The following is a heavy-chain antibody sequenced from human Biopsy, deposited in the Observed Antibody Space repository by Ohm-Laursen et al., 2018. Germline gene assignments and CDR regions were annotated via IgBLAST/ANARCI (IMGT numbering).Heavy chain of an antibody. CDR2: NIPILGTG. D-gene: IGHD3-9*01. Sequence: GSSVKVSCKAPGGTFSNYGANWVRQAPGQGLEWLGGNIPILGTGNYAQKFQDRVTVAAGTSTSTATMELRSLRSDDTAVYYCATKLTGYFHHWGQGTLVIVSS. CDR3: ATKLTGYFHH. V-gene: IGHV1-69*06. J-gene: IGHJ1*01. CDR1: GGTFSNYG.